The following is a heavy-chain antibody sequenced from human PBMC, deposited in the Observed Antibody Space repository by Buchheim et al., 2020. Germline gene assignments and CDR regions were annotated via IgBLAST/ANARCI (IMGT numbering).Heavy chain of an antibody. CDR2: ISYDGSNK. CDR1: GFTFSSYA. CDR3: AREANGYYEHYFDY. J-gene: IGHJ4*02. Sequence: QVQLVESGGGVVQPGRSLRLSCAASGFTFSSYAMHWVRQAPGKGLEWVAVISYDGSNKYYADSVKGRFTISRDNSKNTLYLQMNSLGAEDTAVYYCAREANGYYEHYFDYWGQGTL. V-gene: IGHV3-30-3*01. D-gene: IGHD3-22*01.